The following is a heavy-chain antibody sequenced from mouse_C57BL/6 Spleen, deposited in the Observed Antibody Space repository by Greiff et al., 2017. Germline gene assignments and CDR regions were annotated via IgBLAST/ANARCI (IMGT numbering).Heavy chain of an antibody. CDR2: ISGGGGNT. D-gene: IGHD1-1*01. CDR3: ARQDYYDGKWYYFDC. Sequence: LKLVESGGGLVKPGGSLKLSCAASGFTFSSYTMSWVRQTPEKRLEWVATISGGGGNTYYPDSVKGRFTISRDNAKNTMYLQRSSMRSEDTALYYCARQDYYDGKWYYFDCWGQGTTLTVSS. V-gene: IGHV5-9*01. J-gene: IGHJ2*01. CDR1: GFTFSSYT.